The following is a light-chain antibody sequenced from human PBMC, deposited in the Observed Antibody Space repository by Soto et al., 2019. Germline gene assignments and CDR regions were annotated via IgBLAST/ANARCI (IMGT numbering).Light chain of an antibody. J-gene: IGLJ1*01. CDR2: EVS. V-gene: IGLV2-14*01. Sequence: QSALTQPASVSGSPGQSITISCTGTSSDVGGYNYVSWYQQHPGKAPKLIIYEVSNRLSGVSNRFSGSKSGNTASLTISGLQAEDEADYYCSSYTRSNTYVFGTGTKVTVL. CDR1: SSDVGGYNY. CDR3: SSYTRSNTYV.